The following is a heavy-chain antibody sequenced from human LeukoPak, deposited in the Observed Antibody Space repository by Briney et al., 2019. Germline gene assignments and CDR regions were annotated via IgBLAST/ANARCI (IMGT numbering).Heavy chain of an antibody. CDR2: ISWNSGNI. Sequence: GGSLRLSCAASGFTFSAYVMHWVRQAPGKGLEWVSGISWNSGNIDYADSVKGRFTISRDNAKNSLYLQMNSLRAEDTAVYYCAKTTETFYYGSGSYLPGYWGQGTLVTVSS. D-gene: IGHD3-10*01. CDR1: GFTFSAYV. CDR3: AKTTETFYYGSGSYLPGY. J-gene: IGHJ4*02. V-gene: IGHV3-9*01.